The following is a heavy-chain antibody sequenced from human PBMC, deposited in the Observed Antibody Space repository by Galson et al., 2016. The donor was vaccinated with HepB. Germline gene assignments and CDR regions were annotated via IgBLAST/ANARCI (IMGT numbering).Heavy chain of an antibody. V-gene: IGHV3-23*01. Sequence: SLRLSCAASGFIFSSYDMSWVRQAPGKGLEWVSAISGHGGSKYDTDSVKGRFTISRDNSRNTLYQQMSSLRVEATAVNYCARHETTVTYYFDYWGQGALVTVSS. J-gene: IGHJ4*02. CDR1: GFIFSSYD. CDR2: ISGHGGSK. D-gene: IGHD4-17*01. CDR3: ARHETTVTYYFDY.